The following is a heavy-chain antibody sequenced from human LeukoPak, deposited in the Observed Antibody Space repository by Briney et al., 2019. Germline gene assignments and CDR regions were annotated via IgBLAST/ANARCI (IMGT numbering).Heavy chain of an antibody. Sequence: GASVKVSCKASGYTFTGYYMHWVRQAPGQGLEWMGRINPNSGGTNYAQKFQGRVTMTRDTSISTAYMELSRLRSDDTAVYYCASRPNRGTDDYYYYYYMDVWGEGTTVTVSS. J-gene: IGHJ6*03. D-gene: IGHD3-10*01. CDR2: INPNSGGT. V-gene: IGHV1-2*06. CDR1: GYTFTGYY. CDR3: ASRPNRGTDDYYYYYYMDV.